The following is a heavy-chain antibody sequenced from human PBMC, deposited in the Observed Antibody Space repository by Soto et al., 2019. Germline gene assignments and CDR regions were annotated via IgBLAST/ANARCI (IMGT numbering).Heavy chain of an antibody. CDR2: INTYNGNT. J-gene: IGHJ4*02. V-gene: IGHV1-18*01. Sequence: QVQLVQSGAEVKKPGASVQVSCKASGYTFTNYGINWVRQAPGQGLEWMGWINTYNGNTNFAQRIQGRVTMTTEASTSTAYMELRSLRSDDTAVYYCARGSSPVDFDYWGQGTLVTVSS. CDR3: ARGSSPVDFDY. D-gene: IGHD6-13*01. CDR1: GYTFTNYG.